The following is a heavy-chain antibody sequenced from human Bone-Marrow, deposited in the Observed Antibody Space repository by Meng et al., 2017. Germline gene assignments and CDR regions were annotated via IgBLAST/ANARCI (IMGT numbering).Heavy chain of an antibody. Sequence: QVQLQESGPGLVKPSQTLPLTCTVSGGSISSDGYYWSWIRQRPGKGLEWIGYIYYSGSTYYNPSLKSRVTMSVDTSKNQFSLKLSSVTAADTAIYYCARDNEDTVDYWGQGALVTVSS. CDR3: ARDNEDTVDY. J-gene: IGHJ4*02. D-gene: IGHD2-15*01. V-gene: IGHV4-31*03. CDR2: IYYSGST. CDR1: GGSISSDGYY.